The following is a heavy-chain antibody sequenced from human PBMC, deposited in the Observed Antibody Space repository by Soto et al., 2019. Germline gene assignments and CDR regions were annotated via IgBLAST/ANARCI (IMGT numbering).Heavy chain of an antibody. Sequence: QVQLVQSGAEVKKPGSSVKVSCKASGGTFSSYAISWVRQAPGQGLEWMGGIIPIFGTANYAQKFQGRVTITADESTSTAYMELSSLRSEDTAVYYCARDPEPVEMATMACNLAGSWCQGTLVTVSS. CDR3: ARDPEPVEMATMACNLAGS. CDR2: IIPIFGTA. D-gene: IGHD5-12*01. CDR1: GGTFSSYA. J-gene: IGHJ5*02. V-gene: IGHV1-69*12.